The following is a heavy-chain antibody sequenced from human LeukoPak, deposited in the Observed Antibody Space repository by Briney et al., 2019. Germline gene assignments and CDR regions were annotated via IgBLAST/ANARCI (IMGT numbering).Heavy chain of an antibody. Sequence: ASVKVSCKASGYTFTSYDINWVRQATGQGLEWMGWMNPNSGNTGYAQKFQGRVTITRNTSISTAYMELSSLRSEDTAVYYCARGRPYYDSSGYSRGFDYWGQGTLVTVSS. D-gene: IGHD3-22*01. CDR2: MNPNSGNT. CDR3: ARGRPYYDSSGYSRGFDY. J-gene: IGHJ4*02. V-gene: IGHV1-8*03. CDR1: GYTFTSYD.